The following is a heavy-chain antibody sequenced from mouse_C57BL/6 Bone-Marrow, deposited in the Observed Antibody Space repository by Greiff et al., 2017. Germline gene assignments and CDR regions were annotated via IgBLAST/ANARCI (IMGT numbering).Heavy chain of an antibody. D-gene: IGHD1-1*01. J-gene: IGHJ2*01. Sequence: EVQLQESGAELVKPGASVKLSCTASGFNIKDYYMHWVKQRTEQGLEWIGRIDPEDGEPKYAPKFQGKATITADTSSNTAYLQLSSLTSEDTAVYYCALSIYYYGSSPFDYWGQGTTLTVSS. V-gene: IGHV14-2*01. CDR3: ALSIYYYGSSPFDY. CDR1: GFNIKDYY. CDR2: IDPEDGEP.